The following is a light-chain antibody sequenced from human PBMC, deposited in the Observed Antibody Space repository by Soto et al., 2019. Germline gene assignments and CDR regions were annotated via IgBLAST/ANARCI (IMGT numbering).Light chain of an antibody. CDR2: DVS. V-gene: IGLV2-14*01. Sequence: QSVLTQPASVSGSPGQTITVSCTGTTSDVGGYDYVAWYQQHPGKAPKLMIYDVSSRPSGVSNRFSGSKSGNTASLTISGLQSADETHYSCSSYLGSSTLSGVFGTGTTVTVL. CDR1: TSDVGGYDY. J-gene: IGLJ1*01. CDR3: SSYLGSSTLSGV.